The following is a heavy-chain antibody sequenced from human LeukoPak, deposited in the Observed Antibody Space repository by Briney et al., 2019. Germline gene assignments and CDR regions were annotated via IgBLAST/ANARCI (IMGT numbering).Heavy chain of an antibody. CDR1: GGSISSGGYY. Sequence: SETLSLTCTVSGGSISSGGYYWSWIRQHPGKGLEWIGYIYYSGSTYYNPSLKSRVTISVDTSKNQFSLKLSSVTAADTAVYYCAGDLLGLGYCSGGSCPSLGFDYWGQGTLVTVSS. CDR2: IYYSGST. D-gene: IGHD2-15*01. V-gene: IGHV4-31*03. CDR3: AGDLLGLGYCSGGSCPSLGFDY. J-gene: IGHJ4*02.